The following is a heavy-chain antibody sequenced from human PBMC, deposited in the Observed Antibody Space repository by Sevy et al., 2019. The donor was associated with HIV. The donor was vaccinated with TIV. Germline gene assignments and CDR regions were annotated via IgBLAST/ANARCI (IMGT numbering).Heavy chain of an antibody. D-gene: IGHD3-22*01. Sequence: GGSLRLSCAASGFTFTEFVVSWVRQAPGKGLEWVSTINSGGGSTYYADSVKGRFTISRDNSQNTLDLQMNRLRAEDTAVYYCAKDVVGGYYDSSGYSDHWGQGTLVTVSS. CDR3: AKDVVGGYYDSSGYSDH. V-gene: IGHV3-23*01. J-gene: IGHJ4*02. CDR2: INSGGGST. CDR1: GFTFTEFV.